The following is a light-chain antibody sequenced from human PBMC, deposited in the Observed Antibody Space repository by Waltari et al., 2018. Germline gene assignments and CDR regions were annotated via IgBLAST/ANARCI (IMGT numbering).Light chain of an antibody. CDR3: QQYYTTPLT. V-gene: IGKV4-1*01. Sequence: DIVMTQSPDSLAVSLGERATINCKSRQSVLYSSNNKNYLAWYQQKPGQPPKLLIYWASTRESGVPDRFSGSGSGIDFTLTISSLQAEDVAVYYCQQYYTTPLTFGGGTKVEIK. J-gene: IGKJ4*01. CDR2: WAS. CDR1: QSVLYSSNNKNY.